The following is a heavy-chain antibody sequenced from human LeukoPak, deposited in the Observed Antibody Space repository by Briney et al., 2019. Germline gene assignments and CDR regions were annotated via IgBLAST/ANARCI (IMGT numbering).Heavy chain of an antibody. J-gene: IGHJ4*02. Sequence: PGGSLRLSCAASGFTFSSFGMHWVRQAPGKGLGWVALISYDGSNKYYADSVKGRFTISRDNSKNTLYLQMNSLRAEDTAVYYCARSMAPIAVASFDYWGQGTLVTVSS. V-gene: IGHV3-30*03. D-gene: IGHD6-19*01. CDR1: GFTFSSFG. CDR2: ISYDGSNK. CDR3: ARSMAPIAVASFDY.